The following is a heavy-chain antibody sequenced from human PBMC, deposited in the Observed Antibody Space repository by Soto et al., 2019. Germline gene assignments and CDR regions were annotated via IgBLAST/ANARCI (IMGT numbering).Heavy chain of an antibody. CDR3: ARDRTGDWYFDL. CDR1: GGSISSYY. CDR2: IYYSGST. J-gene: IGHJ2*01. Sequence: QVQLQESGPGLVKPSETLSLTCTVSGGSISSYYWSWIRQPPGKGLEWIGYIYYSGSTNYNPSLKRRVTISVDTSKNQFSLKLSSVTAADTAVYYCARDRTGDWYFDLWGRGTLVTVSS. V-gene: IGHV4-59*01. D-gene: IGHD7-27*01.